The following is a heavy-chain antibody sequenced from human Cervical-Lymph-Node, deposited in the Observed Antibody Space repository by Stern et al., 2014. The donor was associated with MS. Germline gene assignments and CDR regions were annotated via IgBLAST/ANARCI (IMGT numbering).Heavy chain of an antibody. D-gene: IGHD3-10*01. CDR1: GFTFSGSA. CDR2: IRSKTNSYAT. CDR3: TKNYGWAFDI. J-gene: IGHJ3*02. V-gene: IGHV3-73*02. Sequence: EVQLVESGGGLVQPGGSLKLSCAASGFTFSGSAMHWVRQASGKGLEWVGRIRSKTNSYATAYAASVKGRFTISRDDSKNTAYLQMNSLKTEDTAVYYCTKNYGWAFDIWGQGTMVTVSS.